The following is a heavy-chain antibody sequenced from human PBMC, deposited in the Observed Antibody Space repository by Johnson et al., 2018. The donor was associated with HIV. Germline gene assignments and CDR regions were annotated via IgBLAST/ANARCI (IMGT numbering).Heavy chain of an antibody. J-gene: IGHJ3*02. CDR3: AKAGAVAGPGIDAFDI. Sequence: EKLVESGGGVVQPGGSLRLSCAASGFTFSSYGMHWVRQAPGTGLEWVSIISYDGSNTYYADSVKGRFTISRDNSKNTLYLQMNSLRAEDTAVYYCAKAGAVAGPGIDAFDIWGQGIMVTVSS. CDR2: ISYDGSNT. CDR1: GFTFSSYG. V-gene: IGHV3-30*18. D-gene: IGHD6-19*01.